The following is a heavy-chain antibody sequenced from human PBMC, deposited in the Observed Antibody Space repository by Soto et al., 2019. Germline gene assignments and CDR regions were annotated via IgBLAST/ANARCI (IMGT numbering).Heavy chain of an antibody. CDR3: ARLEFSTRLYYYGSGSYLTADY. Sequence: ASGRVSCKASGYTFTSYGISWVRQAPGQGLEWMGWISAYNGNTNYAQKLQGRVTMTTDTSTSTAYMELRSLRSDDTAVYYCARLEFSTRLYYYGSGSYLTADYWGQGTQVTVSS. V-gene: IGHV1-18*01. D-gene: IGHD3-10*01. CDR2: ISAYNGNT. J-gene: IGHJ4*02. CDR1: GYTFTSYG.